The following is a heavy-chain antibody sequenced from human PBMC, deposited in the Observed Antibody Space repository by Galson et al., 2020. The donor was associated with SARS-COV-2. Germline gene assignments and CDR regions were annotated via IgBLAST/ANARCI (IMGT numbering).Heavy chain of an antibody. V-gene: IGHV3-9*01. Sequence: SLKISCAASGFTFDEYAMHWVRQPPGKGLEWVSGISWNSGKKDYADSVKGRFTISRDNAKNSLYLQMNSLRAEDTALYYCAKAPMGIVGAKDAFDIWGQGTKVTVSS. CDR3: AKAPMGIVGAKDAFDI. D-gene: IGHD1-26*01. CDR2: ISWNSGKK. CDR1: GFTFDEYA. J-gene: IGHJ3*02.